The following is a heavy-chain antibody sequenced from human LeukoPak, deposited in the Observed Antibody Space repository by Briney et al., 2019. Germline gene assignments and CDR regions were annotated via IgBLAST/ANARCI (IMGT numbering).Heavy chain of an antibody. CDR3: ARDRVASPWYYFDS. D-gene: IGHD2-15*01. J-gene: IGHJ4*02. Sequence: SETLSLTCTVSGDSISYYFWSWIRQPPGTGLEWIGNSYYSGNTNYNPSLKSRVTMSVDTSKNQFSLKLSSVTAADTAVYYCARDRVASPWYYFDSWGQGTLVTVSS. CDR2: SYYSGNT. CDR1: GDSISYYF. V-gene: IGHV4-59*12.